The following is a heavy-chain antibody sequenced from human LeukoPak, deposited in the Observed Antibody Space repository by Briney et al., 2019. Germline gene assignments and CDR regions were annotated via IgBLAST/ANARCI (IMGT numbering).Heavy chain of an antibody. V-gene: IGHV1-2*02. CDR2: INPNSGGT. CDR3: ARDRYYDILTGAGFDP. D-gene: IGHD3-9*01. J-gene: IGHJ5*02. Sequence: GASVKVSCKASGYTFTGYYMHWVRQAPGQGLEWMGWINPNSGGTNYAQKFQGRVTMTRDTSISTAYMELSRLRSDDTAVYYCARDRYYDILTGAGFDPWGQGTLVTVSS. CDR1: GYTFTGYY.